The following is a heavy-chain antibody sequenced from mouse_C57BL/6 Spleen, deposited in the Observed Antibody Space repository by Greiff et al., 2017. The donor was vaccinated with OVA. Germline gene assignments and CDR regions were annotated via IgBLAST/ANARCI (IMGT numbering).Heavy chain of an antibody. J-gene: IGHJ2*01. CDR2: IYPGDGDT. CDR1: GYAFSSSW. CDR3: ARYELLLQREGYFDY. V-gene: IGHV1-82*01. D-gene: IGHD1-1*01. Sequence: VKVVESGPELVKPGASVKISCKASGYAFSSSWMNWVKQRPGQGLEWIGRIYPGDGDTNYNGKFKGKATLTADKSSSTAYMQLSSLTSEDSAVYFCARYELLLQREGYFDYWGQGTTLTVSS.